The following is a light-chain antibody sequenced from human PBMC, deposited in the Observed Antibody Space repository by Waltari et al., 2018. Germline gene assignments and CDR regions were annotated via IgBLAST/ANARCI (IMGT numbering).Light chain of an antibody. CDR1: QSVSNF. V-gene: IGKV3-11*02. CDR2: EAS. Sequence: EIVLTQSPASLSLSTGERATLSCRSSQSVSNFLAWYKPKPGQAPRLIIYEASKRAPGIPAKFSGSGAGRDFTHTIRGLEPEDFAVYYCQQRANWPPLTFGGGTKVEIK. J-gene: IGKJ4*01. CDR3: QQRANWPPLT.